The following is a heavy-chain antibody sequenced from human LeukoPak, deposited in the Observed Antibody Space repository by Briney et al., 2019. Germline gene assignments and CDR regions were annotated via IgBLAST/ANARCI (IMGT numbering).Heavy chain of an antibody. Sequence: ASVKVSCKASGYTFTGYYMHWVRQAPGQGLEWMGWINPNSGGTNYAQKFQGRVTMTRDTSISTAYMELSRLRSDDTAVYYCARGRYCSSTSCSLYWFDPWGQGTLVTVSS. D-gene: IGHD2-2*01. J-gene: IGHJ5*02. CDR1: GYTFTGYY. V-gene: IGHV1-2*02. CDR3: ARGRYCSSTSCSLYWFDP. CDR2: INPNSGGT.